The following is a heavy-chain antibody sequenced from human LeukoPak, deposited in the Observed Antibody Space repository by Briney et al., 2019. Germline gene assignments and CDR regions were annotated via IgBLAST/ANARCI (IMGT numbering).Heavy chain of an antibody. Sequence: GGSLRLSCAASAFTFSSYAMNWVRQAPGKGLEWVSGISGSGGITSYADSVKGRFTISRDNSKNTLYLQMISLSAEDTGVYFCAKDREGHYEVSTGHDYWGQGTLVTVSS. V-gene: IGHV3-23*01. CDR2: ISGSGGIT. CDR1: AFTFSSYA. J-gene: IGHJ4*02. D-gene: IGHD3-9*01. CDR3: AKDREGHYEVSTGHDY.